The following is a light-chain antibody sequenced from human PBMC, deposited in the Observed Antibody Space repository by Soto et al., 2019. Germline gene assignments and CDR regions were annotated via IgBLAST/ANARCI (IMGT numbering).Light chain of an antibody. CDR2: GAS. V-gene: IGKV3-20*01. CDR3: QQYGSAPGT. J-gene: IGKJ1*01. CDR1: QSVSSSY. Sequence: EIVLTQSPGTLSLSPGERATLSCRASQSVSSSYLAWYQQKPGQAPRLLIYGASSRATGIPDRFSGSGSGTDFTLNISRLEPDDFAVYYCQQYGSAPGTFGQPTKVEIK.